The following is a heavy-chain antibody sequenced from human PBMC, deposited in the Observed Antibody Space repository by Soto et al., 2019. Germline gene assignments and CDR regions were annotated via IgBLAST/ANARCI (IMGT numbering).Heavy chain of an antibody. CDR3: ARRSSGWYFDY. CDR1: GFTFSSYA. V-gene: IGHV3-23*01. D-gene: IGHD6-19*01. Sequence: EVQLLESGGGLVQPGGSLRLSCAASGFTFSSYAISWVRQAPGKGLERVSAISGSGGSTYYADSVKGRFTISSENSKNTLYLQMNRLRAEDTAVYYCARRSSGWYFDYWGQGTLVTVSS. J-gene: IGHJ4*02. CDR2: ISGSGGST.